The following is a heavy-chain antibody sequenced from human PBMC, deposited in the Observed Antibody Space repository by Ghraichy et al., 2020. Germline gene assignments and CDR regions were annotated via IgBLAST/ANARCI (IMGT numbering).Heavy chain of an antibody. D-gene: IGHD3-3*01. CDR1: GFTFSSYA. Sequence: GGSLRLSCAASGFTFSSYAMSWVRQAPGKGLEWVSAISGSGGSTYYADSVKGRFTISRDNSKNTLYLQMNSLRAEDTAVYYCAKDPSPDDFWSGYYDYWGQRTLVTVSS. J-gene: IGHJ4*02. CDR3: AKDPSPDDFWSGYYDY. V-gene: IGHV3-23*01. CDR2: ISGSGGST.